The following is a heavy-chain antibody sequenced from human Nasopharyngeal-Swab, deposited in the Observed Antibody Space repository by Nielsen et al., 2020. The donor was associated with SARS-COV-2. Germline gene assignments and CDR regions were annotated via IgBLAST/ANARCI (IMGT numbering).Heavy chain of an antibody. J-gene: IGHJ5*02. Sequence: SETLSLTCPVSGGSISSYYWSWIRPPAGKGLEWIGLIYTSGSTNYNPSLKSRVTMSVDTSKNQFSLKLSSVTAADTAVYYCAREVTIFGVVIPRNWFDPWGQGTLVTVSS. CDR2: IYTSGST. D-gene: IGHD3-3*01. CDR3: AREVTIFGVVIPRNWFDP. V-gene: IGHV4-4*07. CDR1: GGSISSYY.